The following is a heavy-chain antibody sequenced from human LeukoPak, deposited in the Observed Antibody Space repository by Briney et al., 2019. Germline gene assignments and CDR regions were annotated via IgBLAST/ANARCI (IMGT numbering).Heavy chain of an antibody. J-gene: IGHJ4*02. D-gene: IGHD3-10*01. Sequence: GGSLRLSCAASGFTVSSNYMSWVRQAPGKGLERVSVIYSGGSTYYADSVKGRFTISRDNSKNSLYLQMNSLRAEDTALYYCAKAGSRLLWFGELFRLDYWGQGTLVTVSS. CDR1: GFTVSSNY. CDR3: AKAGSRLLWFGELFRLDY. V-gene: IGHV3-53*05. CDR2: IYSGGST.